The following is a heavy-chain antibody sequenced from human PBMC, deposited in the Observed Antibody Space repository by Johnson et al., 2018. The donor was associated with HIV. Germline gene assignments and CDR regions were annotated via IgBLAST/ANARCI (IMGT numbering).Heavy chain of an antibody. V-gene: IGHV3-33*08. CDR2: IWYDGTNK. J-gene: IGHJ3*02. Sequence: QVQLVESGGGLVQPGGSLRLSCAASGFTFSSYWMHWVRQGPGKGLEWVAFIWYDGTNKYYADSVKGRFTISRDNSKNTLDLQMNSLRVEDAAVYYCATSTASDAFDIWGQGTIVTVSS. D-gene: IGHD1-1*01. CDR1: GFTFSSYW. CDR3: ATSTASDAFDI.